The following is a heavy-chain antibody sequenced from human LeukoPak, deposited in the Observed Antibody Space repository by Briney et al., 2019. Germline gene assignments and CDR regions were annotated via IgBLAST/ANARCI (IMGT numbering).Heavy chain of an antibody. V-gene: IGHV1-2*02. Sequence: ASVKVSCKASVYTFTGYYMHWVRQAPGQGLEWMGWINPNSGGTNYAQKFQGRVTMTRDTSISTAYMELSRLRSDDTAVYYCASGREYCSGGSCYSSDDAFDIWGQGTMVTVSS. J-gene: IGHJ3*02. CDR2: INPNSGGT. CDR3: ASGREYCSGGSCYSSDDAFDI. D-gene: IGHD2-15*01. CDR1: VYTFTGYY.